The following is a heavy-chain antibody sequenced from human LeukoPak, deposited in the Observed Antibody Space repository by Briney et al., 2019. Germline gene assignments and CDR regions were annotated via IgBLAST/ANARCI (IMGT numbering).Heavy chain of an antibody. D-gene: IGHD2-15*01. CDR2: IYYSGST. Sequence: KPSETLSLTCTVSGGSISSSSYYWSWIRQHPGKGLEWIGYIYYSGSTDYNPSLRSRVAISVDTSKNQFSLRLSSVAAADTAVYYCARDKWSFDIWGQGTMVTVSS. CDR1: GGSISSSSYY. V-gene: IGHV4-31*03. J-gene: IGHJ3*02. CDR3: ARDKWSFDI.